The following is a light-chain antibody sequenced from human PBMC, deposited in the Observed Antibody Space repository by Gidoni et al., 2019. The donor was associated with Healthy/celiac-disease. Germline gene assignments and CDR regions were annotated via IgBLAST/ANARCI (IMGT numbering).Light chain of an antibody. CDR1: SSDVGSYNL. Sequence: QSALTQPASVSGSPGQSITISCTGTSSDVGSYNLVSWYQPHPGKAPKIMIYEGSKRPSGVSNRFSGSKSGNTASLTISGLQAEDEADYYCCSYAGSSTFRVFGGGTKLTVL. CDR3: CSYAGSSTFRV. V-gene: IGLV2-23*03. J-gene: IGLJ3*02. CDR2: EGS.